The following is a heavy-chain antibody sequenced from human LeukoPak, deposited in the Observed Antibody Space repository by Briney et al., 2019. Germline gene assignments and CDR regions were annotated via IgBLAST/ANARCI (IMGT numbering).Heavy chain of an antibody. CDR2: INPSGSST. CDR1: GYTFTSYY. CDR3: ARDIGVGYCSGGSCQGDYFDY. V-gene: IGHV1-46*01. Sequence: ASVKVSCKASGYTFTSYYMHWVRQAPGQGLEWMGIINPSGSSTSYAQKFQGRVTMTRDTSTSTVYMELSSLRSEDTAVYYCARDIGVGYCSGGSCQGDYFDYWGQGTLVTVSS. D-gene: IGHD2-15*01. J-gene: IGHJ4*02.